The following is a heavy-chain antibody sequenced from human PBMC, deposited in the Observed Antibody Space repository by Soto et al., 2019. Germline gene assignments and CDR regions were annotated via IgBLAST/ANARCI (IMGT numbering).Heavy chain of an antibody. CDR1: GFTFSSYS. CDR2: ISSSSSYI. D-gene: IGHD2-15*01. CDR3: ARLGGYCSGGSCPYGMDV. Sequence: GGSLRLSYTASGFTFSSYSMNWVRQAPGKGLEWVSSISSSSSYIYYADSVKGRFTISRDNAKNSLYLQMNSLRAEDTAVYYCARLGGYCSGGSCPYGMDVWGQGTTVTVSS. V-gene: IGHV3-21*01. J-gene: IGHJ6*02.